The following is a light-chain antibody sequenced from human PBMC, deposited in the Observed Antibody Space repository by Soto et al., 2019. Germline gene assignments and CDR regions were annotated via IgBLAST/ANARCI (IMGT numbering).Light chain of an antibody. J-gene: IGKJ3*01. Sequence: EIVLTQSPGTLYLSPGERATISCRASQSVSSSYLAWYQQKPGQAPRLLIYGASSRATGIPDRFSGSGSGTEFTLTISRLDPEYFAVYYCQQYGSSPTFGPGTKVDIK. V-gene: IGKV3-20*01. CDR3: QQYGSSPT. CDR1: QSVSSSY. CDR2: GAS.